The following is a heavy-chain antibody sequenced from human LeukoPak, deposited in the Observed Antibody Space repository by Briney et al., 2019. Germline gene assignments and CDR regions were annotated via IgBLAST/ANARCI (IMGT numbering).Heavy chain of an antibody. D-gene: IGHD5-12*01. CDR2: IYTSGST. CDR3: ARSYSGYGEDAFDI. Sequence: SETLSLTCTVSGGSISSYYWSWLRQPAGKGLEWIGRIYTSGSTNYNPSLKSRVTMSVDTSKNQFSLKLSSVTAADTAVYYCARSYSGYGEDAFDIWGQGTMVTVSS. J-gene: IGHJ3*02. CDR1: GGSISSYY. V-gene: IGHV4-4*07.